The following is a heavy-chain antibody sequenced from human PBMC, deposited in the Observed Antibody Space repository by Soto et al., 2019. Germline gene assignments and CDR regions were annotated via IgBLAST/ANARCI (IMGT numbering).Heavy chain of an antibody. CDR1: AFTFSNYA. CDR2: ISGSGGST. V-gene: IGHV3-23*01. D-gene: IGHD2-15*01. Sequence: GGSLRLSCAASAFTFSNYAVSWVRQAPGKGLEWVSAISGSGGSTYYADSVKGRFTISRDNSTNTLYLQMNSPRAEDTAVYYCAKAPRAQYCSGGSCYSIDYWGQGTLVTVSS. J-gene: IGHJ4*02. CDR3: AKAPRAQYCSGGSCYSIDY.